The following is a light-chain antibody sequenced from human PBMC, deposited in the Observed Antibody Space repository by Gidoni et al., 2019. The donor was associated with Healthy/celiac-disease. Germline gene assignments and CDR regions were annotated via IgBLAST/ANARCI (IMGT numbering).Light chain of an antibody. CDR1: SSDVGGYNY. Sequence: QSALTQPAYVSGSPGQPITISCTGTSSDVGGYNYVSWYQQHPGKAPKLMIYDVSNRPSGVSNRFAGSKSGNTASLTISGLQAEDEADYYCSSYTSSSTTLVFGGGTKLTVL. CDR3: SSYTSSSTTLV. J-gene: IGLJ2*01. V-gene: IGLV2-14*03. CDR2: DVS.